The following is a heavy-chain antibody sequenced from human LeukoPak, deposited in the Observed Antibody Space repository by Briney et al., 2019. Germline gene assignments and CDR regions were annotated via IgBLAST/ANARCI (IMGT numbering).Heavy chain of an antibody. Sequence: GGSLRLSCAASGFTFSSYGMHWVRQAPGKGLEWVAVISYDGSNKYYADSVKGRFTISRDNSKNTLYLQMNSLRAEDTAVYYCARTSTSHSFDYWGQGTLVTVSS. CDR1: GFTFSSYG. V-gene: IGHV3-30*03. D-gene: IGHD2-2*01. J-gene: IGHJ4*02. CDR2: ISYDGSNK. CDR3: ARTSTSHSFDY.